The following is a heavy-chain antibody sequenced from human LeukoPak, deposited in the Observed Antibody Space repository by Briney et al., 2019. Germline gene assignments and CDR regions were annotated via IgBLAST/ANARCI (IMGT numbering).Heavy chain of an antibody. V-gene: IGHV3-21*01. J-gene: IGHJ4*02. CDR3: ARDSFAGYDSSGYSSYDY. CDR2: ISSYSSYI. D-gene: IGHD3-22*01. CDR1: GFSFSDYS. Sequence: GGSLRLSCAASGFSFSDYSMNWVRQAPGKGLEWVSFISSYSSYIYYADSLKGRFTISRDNAKNSLYRQMNSLRAEDTAVYYCARDSFAGYDSSGYSSYDYWGQGTLVTVSS.